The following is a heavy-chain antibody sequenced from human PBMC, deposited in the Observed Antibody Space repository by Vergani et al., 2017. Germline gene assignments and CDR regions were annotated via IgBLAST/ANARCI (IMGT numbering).Heavy chain of an antibody. V-gene: IGHV1-69*14. CDR2: IIPIFGTA. J-gene: IGHJ1*01. CDR1: GGTFSSYA. D-gene: IGHD6-13*01. CDR3: ARASSPGVAAAGRFQH. Sequence: QVQLVQSGAEVKKPGSSVTVSCKASGGTFSSYAISWVRQAPGQGVGWMGGIIPIFGTANYAQKFQGRVTITADKSTSTASMELSSLSAEDTAVYYCARASSPGVAAAGRFQHWGQGTLVTVSS.